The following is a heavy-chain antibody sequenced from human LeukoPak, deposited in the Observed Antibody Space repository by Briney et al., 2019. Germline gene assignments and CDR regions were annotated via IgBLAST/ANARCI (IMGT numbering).Heavy chain of an antibody. Sequence: GASVKVSCKASGYTFTSYDINWVRQATGQGLEWMGWMNPNSGNTGYAQKFQGRVTMTRNTSISTAYMELSSLRSEDTAVYYCARGSRTLWFGELPPYYYYGMDVWGQGTTVTVSS. CDR2: MNPNSGNT. V-gene: IGHV1-8*01. J-gene: IGHJ6*02. CDR3: ARGSRTLWFGELPPYYYYGMDV. CDR1: GYTFTSYD. D-gene: IGHD3-10*01.